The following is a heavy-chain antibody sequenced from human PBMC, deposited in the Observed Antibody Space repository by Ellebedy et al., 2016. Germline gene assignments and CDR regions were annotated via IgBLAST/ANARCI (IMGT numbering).Heavy chain of an antibody. J-gene: IGHJ4*02. CDR1: GGSISSGGYS. CDR2: IYHSGST. D-gene: IGHD1-1*01. CDR3: ARGGSGRGYYFDY. V-gene: IGHV4-30-2*01. Sequence: LRLSXAVSGGSISSGGYSWSWIRQPPGKGLEWIGYIYHSGSTYYNPSLKSRVTISVDRSKNQFSLKLSSVTAADTAVYYCARGGSGRGYYFDYWGQGTLVTVSS.